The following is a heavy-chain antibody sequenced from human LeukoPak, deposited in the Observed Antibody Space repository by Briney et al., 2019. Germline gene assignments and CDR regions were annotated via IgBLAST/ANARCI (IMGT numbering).Heavy chain of an antibody. CDR2: ISGSGGST. V-gene: IGHV3-23*01. CDR3: AKDLLWSPVFY. Sequence: AGGPLRLSCAASGLTFSSYAMSWVRQAPGKGLEWVSAISGSGGSTYYADSVKGRFTISRDNSKNTLYLQMNSLRAEDTAVYYCAKDLLWSPVFYWGQGTLVTVSS. CDR1: GLTFSSYA. J-gene: IGHJ4*02. D-gene: IGHD3-10*01.